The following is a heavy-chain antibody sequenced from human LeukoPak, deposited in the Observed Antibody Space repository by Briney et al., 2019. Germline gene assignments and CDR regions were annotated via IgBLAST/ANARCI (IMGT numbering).Heavy chain of an antibody. D-gene: IGHD2-15*01. V-gene: IGHV1-69*05. CDR1: GGTFSSYA. J-gene: IGHJ5*02. Sequence: SVKVSCKASGGTFSSYAISWVRQAPGQGFEWMGRIIPIFGTANYAQKFQGRVTITTDESTSTAYMELSSLRSEDTAVYYCARTPLTCSGGSCWFDPWGQGTLITVSS. CDR3: ARTPLTCSGGSCWFDP. CDR2: IIPIFGTA.